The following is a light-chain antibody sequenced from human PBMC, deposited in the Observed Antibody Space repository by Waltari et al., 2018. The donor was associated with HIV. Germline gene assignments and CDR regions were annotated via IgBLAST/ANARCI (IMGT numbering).Light chain of an antibody. CDR1: SGHSSYA. CDR2: LTGDGSH. CDR3: QTWGTGFRV. Sequence: QLVLTQSPSASASLGASVKLTCTLSSGHSSYAIAWHQQQPETGPRFLMNLTGDGSHSKGDGIPDRFSGSSSGAERYLTISSLQSEDEADYYCQTWGTGFRVFGGGTKLTVL. V-gene: IGLV4-69*01. J-gene: IGLJ3*02.